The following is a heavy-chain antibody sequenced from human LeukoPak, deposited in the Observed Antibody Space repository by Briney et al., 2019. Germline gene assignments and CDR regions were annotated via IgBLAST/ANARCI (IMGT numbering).Heavy chain of an antibody. Sequence: PGGSLRLSCAASGFAFSDYSMNWVRQAPGKGLEWVSYISSSDNTTHYADSVKGRFTISRDNAKNSLYLEMNSLRDEDTAVYYCARVHRGYSYGRLDYWGHGTLVTVSS. CDR1: GFAFSDYS. J-gene: IGHJ4*01. CDR3: ARVHRGYSYGRLDY. D-gene: IGHD5-18*01. CDR2: ISSSDNTT. V-gene: IGHV3-48*02.